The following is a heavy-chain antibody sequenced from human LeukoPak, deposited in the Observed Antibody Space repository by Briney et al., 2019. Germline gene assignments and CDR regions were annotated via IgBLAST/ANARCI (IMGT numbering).Heavy chain of an antibody. V-gene: IGHV3-21*01. D-gene: IGHD1-26*01. CDR2: ISSSSSYI. J-gene: IGHJ4*02. Sequence: GGYLRLSCAASGFTFSSYSMNWVRQAPGKGLEWVSSISSSSSYIYYADSVKGRFTISRDNAKNSLYLQMNSLRAEDTAVYYCARDLAGATTPFDYWGQGTLVTVSS. CDR3: ARDLAGATTPFDY. CDR1: GFTFSSYS.